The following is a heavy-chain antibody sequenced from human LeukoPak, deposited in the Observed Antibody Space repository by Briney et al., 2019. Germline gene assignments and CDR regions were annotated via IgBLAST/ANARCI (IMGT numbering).Heavy chain of an antibody. CDR3: AREGQWLARGYYYMDV. CDR1: GGSISSYY. D-gene: IGHD6-19*01. CDR2: IYTSGST. V-gene: IGHV4-4*07. Sequence: SETLSLTCTVSGGSISSYYWSWIRQPAGKGLEWIGRIYTSGSTNYNPSLKSRVTMSVDTSKNQFSLKLSSVTAADTAVYYCAREGQWLARGYYYMDVWGKGTTVTVSS. J-gene: IGHJ6*03.